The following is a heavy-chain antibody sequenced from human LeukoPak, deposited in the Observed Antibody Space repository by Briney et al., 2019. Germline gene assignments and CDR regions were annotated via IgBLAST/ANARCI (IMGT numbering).Heavy chain of an antibody. D-gene: IGHD6-6*01. CDR1: GGSISSSSYY. CDR2: IYYSGCT. Sequence: PSETLSLTCTVSGGSISSSSYYWGWIRQPPGKGLEWIGSIYYSGCTYYNPSLKSRVTISVDTSKNQFSLKLSSVTAADTAVYYCARRDIAARFDYWGQGTLVTVSS. J-gene: IGHJ4*02. CDR3: ARRDIAARFDY. V-gene: IGHV4-39*01.